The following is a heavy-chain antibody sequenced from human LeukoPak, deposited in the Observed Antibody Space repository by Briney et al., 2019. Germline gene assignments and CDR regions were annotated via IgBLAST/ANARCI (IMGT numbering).Heavy chain of an antibody. CDR3: ATPVAVTGTD. J-gene: IGHJ4*02. CDR1: GFTFSSYS. V-gene: IGHV3-48*04. Sequence: GGSLRLSCAASGFTFSSYSMNWVRQAPGKGLEWVSYISSSSSTIYYADSVKGRFTISRDNAKNSLYLQMNSLRAEDTAVYYCATPVAVTGTDWGQGTLVTVSS. CDR2: ISSSSSTI. D-gene: IGHD6-19*01.